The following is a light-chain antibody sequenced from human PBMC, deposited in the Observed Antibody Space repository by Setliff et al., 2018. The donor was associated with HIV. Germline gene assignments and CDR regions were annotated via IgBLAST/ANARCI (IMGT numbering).Light chain of an antibody. V-gene: IGLV2-11*01. CDR2: DVT. CDR3: CSYAGSAYV. J-gene: IGLJ1*01. CDR1: SSDVGGYNY. Sequence: QSALTQPRSVSGSPGQSVTISCTGTSSDVGGYNYVSWYQQHPGKAPKLMIYDVTKRPSGVPDRFSGSKSGNTASLTISGLQAEVEADYYCCSYAGSAYVFGTGTKVT.